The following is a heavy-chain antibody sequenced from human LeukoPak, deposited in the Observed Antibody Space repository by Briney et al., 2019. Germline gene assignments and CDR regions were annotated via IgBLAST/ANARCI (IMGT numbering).Heavy chain of an antibody. CDR3: PKDHEAVAGIFCVY. Sequence: GGSLSFSCAASGFTCSSKDMIWLRQAPGKGLEWVSAISGSGGSTYYADSVKGRFTISRDNSKNTLYLQMNSLRAEDTAVYYCPKDHEAVAGIFCVYWGQGTLVTVSS. D-gene: IGHD6-19*01. V-gene: IGHV3-23*01. J-gene: IGHJ4*02. CDR1: GFTCSSKD. CDR2: ISGSGGST.